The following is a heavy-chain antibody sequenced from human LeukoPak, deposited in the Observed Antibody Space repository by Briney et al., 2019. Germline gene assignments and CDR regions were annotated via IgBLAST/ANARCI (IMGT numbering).Heavy chain of an antibody. V-gene: IGHV4-59*02. CDR3: ARGRVPGYSGYDFLIGTLTMIVVVYDY. D-gene: IGHD3-22*01. J-gene: IGHJ4*02. CDR2: IYYSGST. Sequence: PGGSLRLSCAASGFTVSSNYMSWVRQAPGKGLEWIGYIYYSGSTNYNPSLKSRVTISVDTSKNQFSLKLSSVTAADTAVYYCARGRVPGYSGYDFLIGTLTMIVVVYDYWGQGTLVTVSS. CDR1: GFTVSSNY.